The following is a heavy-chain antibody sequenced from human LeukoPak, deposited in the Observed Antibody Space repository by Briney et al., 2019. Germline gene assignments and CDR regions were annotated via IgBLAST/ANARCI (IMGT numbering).Heavy chain of an antibody. CDR1: GFTFSSYG. Sequence: GRSLRLSCAASGFTFSSYGMHWVRQAPGKGLEWVAVIWYDGSNKYYADFVKGRFTISRDNSKNTLYLQMNSLRAEDTAVYYCARSRGIVVPAAMFDYWGQGTLVTVSS. J-gene: IGHJ4*02. D-gene: IGHD2-2*01. CDR2: IWYDGSNK. CDR3: ARSRGIVVPAAMFDY. V-gene: IGHV3-33*01.